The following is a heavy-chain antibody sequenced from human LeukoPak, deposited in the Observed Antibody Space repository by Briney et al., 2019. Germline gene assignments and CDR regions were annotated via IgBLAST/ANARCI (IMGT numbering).Heavy chain of an antibody. CDR1: GFTFSNFG. D-gene: IGHD3-10*01. Sequence: GGSLRLSCAASGFTFSNFGMHWVRQAPGKGLEWVAFIRYDGTNKYYADSVKGRFTITRGNSKNTLYLQMNSLRAEDTALYYCAKDKIRGEDYFDYWGRGTLVTVSS. J-gene: IGHJ4*02. CDR3: AKDKIRGEDYFDY. V-gene: IGHV3-30*02. CDR2: IRYDGTNK.